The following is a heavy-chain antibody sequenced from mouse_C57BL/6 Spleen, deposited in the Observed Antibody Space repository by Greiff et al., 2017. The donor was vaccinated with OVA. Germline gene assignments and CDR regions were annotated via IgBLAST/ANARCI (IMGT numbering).Heavy chain of an antibody. CDR2: INYDGSST. CDR3: ARGDGYLDY. V-gene: IGHV5-16*01. J-gene: IGHJ2*01. CDR1: GFTFSDYY. Sequence: EVQRVESEGGLVQPGSSMKLSCTASGFTFSDYYMAWVRQVPEKGLEWVANINYDGSSTYYLDSLKSRFIISRDNAKNILYLQMSSLKSEDTATYYCARGDGYLDYWGQGTTLTVSS. D-gene: IGHD2-3*01.